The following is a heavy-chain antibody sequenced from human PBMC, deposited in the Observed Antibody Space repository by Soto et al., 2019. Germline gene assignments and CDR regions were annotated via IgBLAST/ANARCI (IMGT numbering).Heavy chain of an antibody. CDR2: IYHSGST. CDR3: ARALLGYCSSTSCYTPLFDY. J-gene: IGHJ4*02. D-gene: IGHD2-2*02. V-gene: IGHV4-30-2*01. CDR1: GGSISSGGSS. Sequence: SEALSLTCAVSGGSISSGGSSWSWIRQPPGNGLEWIGYIYHSGSTYYNPSLKSRVTISVDRSKNQFSLKLSSVTAADTAVYYCARALLGYCSSTSCYTPLFDYWGQGTLVTVSS.